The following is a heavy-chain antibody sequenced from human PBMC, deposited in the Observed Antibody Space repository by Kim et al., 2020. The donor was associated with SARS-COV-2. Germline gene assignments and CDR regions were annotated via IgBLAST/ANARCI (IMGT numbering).Heavy chain of an antibody. J-gene: IGHJ3*02. CDR1: GGSISSYY. Sequence: SETLSLTCTVSGGSISSYYWSWIRQPPGKGLELICFLYYSCIPNSNPSLTSRVTISVDTSKNQFSLKLSSVTAADTAVYYCARIRRSTIFGLVITDAFDIWGTGTMFSVSS. CDR3: ARIRRSTIFGLVITDAFDI. V-gene: IGHV4-59*08. CDR2: LYYSCIP. D-gene: IGHD3-3*01.